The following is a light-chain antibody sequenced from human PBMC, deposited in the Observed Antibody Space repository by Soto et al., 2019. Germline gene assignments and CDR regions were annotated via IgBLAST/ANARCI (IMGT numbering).Light chain of an antibody. Sequence: IQMTQCPSTLSGSVGARSAITCVASQTISSWLSWYQQKPGKAPKLLIYKASTLKSGVPSRFSGSGSGTEFTLTISSLQPDDFATYYCQPYNSYPDAFGQVTQLDIK. J-gene: IGKJ1*01. V-gene: IGKV1-5*03. CDR1: QTISSW. CDR3: QPYNSYPDA. CDR2: KAS.